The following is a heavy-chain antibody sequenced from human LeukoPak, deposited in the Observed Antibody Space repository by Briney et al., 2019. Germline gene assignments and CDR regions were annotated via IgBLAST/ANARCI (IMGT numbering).Heavy chain of an antibody. CDR3: ARVSLFYADAFDI. J-gene: IGHJ3*02. CDR2: ISYDGSNK. CDR1: GFTFSSYG. V-gene: IGHV3-30*03. D-gene: IGHD2/OR15-2a*01. Sequence: GGSLRLSCAASGFTFSSYGMHWVRQAPGKGLEWVAVISYDGSNKYYADSVKGRFTISRDNSKNTLYLQMNSLRAGDTAVYYCARVSLFYADAFDIWGQGTMVTVSS.